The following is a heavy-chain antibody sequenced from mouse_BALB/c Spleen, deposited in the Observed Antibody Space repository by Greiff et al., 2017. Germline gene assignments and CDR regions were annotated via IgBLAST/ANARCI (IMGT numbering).Heavy chain of an antibody. CDR2: IDPANGNT. J-gene: IGHJ1*01. CDR3: AGCYGNYPYWDFDV. CDR1: GFNIKDTY. D-gene: IGHD2-1*01. V-gene: IGHV14-3*02. Sequence: DVKLQESGAELVKPGASVKLSCTASGFNIKDTYMHWVKQRPEQGLEWIGRIDPANGNTKADPKFKGKATITADTSSNTAYLQLRSRTSEDTTVYYCAGCYGNYPYWDFDVWGAGTTVTVSS.